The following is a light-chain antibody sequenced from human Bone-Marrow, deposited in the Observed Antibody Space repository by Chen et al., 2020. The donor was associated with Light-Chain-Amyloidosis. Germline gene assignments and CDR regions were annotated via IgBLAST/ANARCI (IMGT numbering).Light chain of an antibody. J-gene: IGLJ3*02. CDR1: NIGSTS. Sequence: SYVLTQPSSVSVAPGPTATIACGGNNIGSTSVHWYQQTPGQAPLLVVYDVSDRPSGIPERLSGSNSGNTATLTISRVEAGDEADYYCQVWDRSRDRPVFGGGTKLTVL. V-gene: IGLV3-21*02. CDR2: DVS. CDR3: QVWDRSRDRPV.